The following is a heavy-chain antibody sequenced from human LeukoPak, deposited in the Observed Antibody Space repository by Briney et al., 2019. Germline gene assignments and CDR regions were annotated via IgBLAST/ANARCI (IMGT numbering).Heavy chain of an antibody. CDR2: IKEDGSEK. CDR1: GFTFSRYW. Sequence: EGSLRLSCTASGFTFSRYWMSWVRQAPGKGLEWVANIKEDGSEKYYVDSVKGRFTISRDNAKNSLYLQMNSLRAEDTAVYYCTRATASNWFDPWGQGTLVTVSS. J-gene: IGHJ5*02. CDR3: TRATASNWFDP. V-gene: IGHV3-7*01.